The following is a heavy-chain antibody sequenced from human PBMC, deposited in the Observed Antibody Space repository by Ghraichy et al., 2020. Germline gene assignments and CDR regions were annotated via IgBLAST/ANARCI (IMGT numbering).Heavy chain of an antibody. J-gene: IGHJ4*02. CDR2: IIPIFGTA. CDR3: ARRDRHVAYCSGGSCYSPNDY. Sequence: SVKVSCKASGGTFSSYAISWVRQAPGQGLEWMGGIIPIFGTANYAQKFQGRVTITADESTSTAYMELSSLRSEDTAVYYCARRDRHVAYCSGGSCYSPNDYWGQGTLVTVSS. CDR1: GGTFSSYA. D-gene: IGHD2-15*01. V-gene: IGHV1-69*13.